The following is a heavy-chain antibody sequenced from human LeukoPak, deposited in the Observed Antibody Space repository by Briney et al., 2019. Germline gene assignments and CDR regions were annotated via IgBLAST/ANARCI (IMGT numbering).Heavy chain of an antibody. V-gene: IGHV1-2*02. CDR3: ARDELLWFGESHWFDP. Sequence: GASVKVSCKASGYTFTGYYMHWVRQAPGQGLEWMGWINPNSGGTNYAQKFQGRVTMTRDTSISTAYMELSRLRSDDTAVYYCARDELLWFGESHWFDPWGQGTLVTVSS. D-gene: IGHD3-10*01. CDR1: GYTFTGYY. J-gene: IGHJ5*02. CDR2: INPNSGGT.